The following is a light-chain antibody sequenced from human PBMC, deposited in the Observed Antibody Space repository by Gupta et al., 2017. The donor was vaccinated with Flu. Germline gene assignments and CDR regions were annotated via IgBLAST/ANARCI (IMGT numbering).Light chain of an antibody. CDR1: QSISSW. J-gene: IGKJ1*01. CDR3: QQYNTPWT. V-gene: IGKV1-5*03. CDR2: KAS. Sequence: DIQMTQSPSTLSASVGDRVTITCRASQSISSWLAWYQQKPGKAPKLLIYKASSLHSGVPSRFSGSGSGTEVTLTINTLQPDDFATYYCQQYNTPWTFGQGTQVEVK.